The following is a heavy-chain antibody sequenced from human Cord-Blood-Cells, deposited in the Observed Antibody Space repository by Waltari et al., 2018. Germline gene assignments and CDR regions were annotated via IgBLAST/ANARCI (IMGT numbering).Heavy chain of an antibody. CDR2: IYYSGST. V-gene: IGHV4-31*01. CDR3: ARDVGSGYYYYGMDV. CDR1: GGSISSGGYY. Sequence: QVQLQESAPGLAKPSQPLSLTCTVSGGSISSGGYYWSWIRQPPGKGLEWLGYIYYSGSTYYTPSLTSLVTISVDTSKNWFSLKRSSVAAADTAVYYFARDVGSGYYYYGMDVWGQGTTVTVSS. D-gene: IGHD3-10*01. J-gene: IGHJ6*02.